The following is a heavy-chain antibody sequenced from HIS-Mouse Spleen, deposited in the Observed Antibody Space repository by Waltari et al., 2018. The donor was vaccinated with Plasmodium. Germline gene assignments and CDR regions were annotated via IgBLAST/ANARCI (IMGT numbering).Heavy chain of an antibody. D-gene: IGHD6-19*01. Sequence: QVQLVESGGGVVQPGRSLRLSCAASGFTFSSYGMDWVRQAPGKGRGWVAVISYDGSNKYYADSVKGRFTISRDNSKNTLYLQMNSLRAEDTAVYYCAKEGYSSGVFFFDYWGQGTLVTVSS. CDR3: AKEGYSSGVFFFDY. V-gene: IGHV3-30*18. CDR1: GFTFSSYG. CDR2: ISYDGSNK. J-gene: IGHJ4*02.